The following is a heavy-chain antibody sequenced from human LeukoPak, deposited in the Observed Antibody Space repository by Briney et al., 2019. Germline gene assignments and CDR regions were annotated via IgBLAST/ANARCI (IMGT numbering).Heavy chain of an antibody. Sequence: GGSLRLSCAASGLTFGSYWMSWVRQAPGKGLEWVANTKPDGTAEYYADSVRGRFTTSRDNAKNSLYLQMNSLRAEDTAVYYCARGGDYGDYYFDYWGQGTLVTVSS. CDR2: TKPDGTAE. CDR3: ARGGDYGDYYFDY. V-gene: IGHV3-7*01. J-gene: IGHJ4*02. D-gene: IGHD4-17*01. CDR1: GLTFGSYW.